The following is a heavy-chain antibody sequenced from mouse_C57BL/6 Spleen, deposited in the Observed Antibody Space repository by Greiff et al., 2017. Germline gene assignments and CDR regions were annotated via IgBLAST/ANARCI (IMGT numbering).Heavy chain of an antibody. CDR3: ARLITTVVEELYWYFDV. CDR1: GYSFTDYN. CDR2: INPNYGTT. J-gene: IGHJ1*03. V-gene: IGHV1-39*01. D-gene: IGHD1-1*01. Sequence: VQLQQSGPELVKPGASVKISCKASGYSFTDYNMNWVKQSNGKSLEWIGVINPNYGTTSYNQKFKGKATLTVDQSSSTAYMQLNSLTSEDSAVYYCARLITTVVEELYWYFDVWGTGTTVTVSS.